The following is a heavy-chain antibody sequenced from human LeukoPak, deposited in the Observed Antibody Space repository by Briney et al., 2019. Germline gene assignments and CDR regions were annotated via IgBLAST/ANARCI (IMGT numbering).Heavy chain of an antibody. D-gene: IGHD5-18*01. CDR3: ARATGYGLLDY. CDR1: GGSISSSTYY. V-gene: IGHV4-39*07. CDR2: IFYSGNT. J-gene: IGHJ4*02. Sequence: SETLSLTCTVSGGSISSSTYYGGWIRQSPGKGLEWIGSIFYSGNTYYNPSLKSRGTISIDTSKNQFSLKLSSVTAADTAVYYCARATGYGLLDYWGQGTLVTASS.